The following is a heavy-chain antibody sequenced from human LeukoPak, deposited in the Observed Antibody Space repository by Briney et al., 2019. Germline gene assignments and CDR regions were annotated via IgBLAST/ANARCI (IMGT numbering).Heavy chain of an antibody. CDR2: FDPEDGET. Sequence: ASVKVSCKVSGYTLTELSMHWVRQAPGKGLEWMGGFDPEDGETIYAQKFQGRVTMTEDTSTDTAYMELSSLRSEDTAVYYCAKGYCSGGSCPVAFGDVWGQGTTVTVSS. J-gene: IGHJ6*02. V-gene: IGHV1-24*01. CDR1: GYTLTELS. CDR3: AKGYCSGGSCPVAFGDV. D-gene: IGHD2-15*01.